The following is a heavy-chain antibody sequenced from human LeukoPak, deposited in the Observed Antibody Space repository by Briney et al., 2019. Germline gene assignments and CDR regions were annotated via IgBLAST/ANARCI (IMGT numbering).Heavy chain of an antibody. V-gene: IGHV3-30*02. D-gene: IGHD1-26*01. CDR1: GFTFSSYG. CDR2: IRYDGSNK. CDR3: AKGPALYSGSYLGY. Sequence: PGGSLRLSCAASGFTFSSYGMHWVRQAPGKGLEWVAFIRYDGSNKYYADSVKGRFTISRDNSKNTLYLQMNSLRAEDTAVYYCAKGPALYSGSYLGYWGQGTQVTVSS. J-gene: IGHJ4*02.